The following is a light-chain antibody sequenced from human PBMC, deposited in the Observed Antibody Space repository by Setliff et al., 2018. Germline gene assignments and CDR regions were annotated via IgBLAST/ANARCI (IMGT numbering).Light chain of an antibody. J-gene: IGLJ1*01. CDR2: EVS. V-gene: IGLV2-14*03. Sequence: QSVLTQPASVSGSPGQSITISCTGSSGDIGSFTFVSWYQQYPDEAPKLIIFEVSDRPSGISDRFSGSKSANTASLTISGLQAEDEADYYCSSYTSNGIYVFGSGTKGTVL. CDR3: SSYTSNGIYV. CDR1: SGDIGSFTF.